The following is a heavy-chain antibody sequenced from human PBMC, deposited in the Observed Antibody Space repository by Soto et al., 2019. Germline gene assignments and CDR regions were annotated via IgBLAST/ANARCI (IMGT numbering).Heavy chain of an antibody. CDR2: ISAYNGNT. D-gene: IGHD3-9*01. Sequence: ASVKVSCKASGYTFTSYGISWVQQAPGQGLEWMGWISAYNGNTNYAQKLQGRVTMTTDTSTSTAYMELRSLRSDDTAVYYCARFYYDILTGYPYLWYFQQWGQGTLVTVSS. J-gene: IGHJ1*01. CDR3: ARFYYDILTGYPYLWYFQQ. CDR1: GYTFTSYG. V-gene: IGHV1-18*01.